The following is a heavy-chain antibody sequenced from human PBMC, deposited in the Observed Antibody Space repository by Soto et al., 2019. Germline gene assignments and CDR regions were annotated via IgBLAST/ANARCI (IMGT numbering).Heavy chain of an antibody. CDR1: GLTVSQNY. V-gene: IGHV3-53*01. Sequence: VQLVESGGGLIQPGGSLRLSCVASGLTVSQNYIAWVRQAPEMGPQWVSVLYAEGSTYYTESVKGRFTISRDPSKNTLFLQMDGLRAEDTAVYYCVRPRPSGENYGMDVWGQGTTVTVSS. CDR2: LYAEGST. D-gene: IGHD1-26*01. CDR3: VRPRPSGENYGMDV. J-gene: IGHJ6*02.